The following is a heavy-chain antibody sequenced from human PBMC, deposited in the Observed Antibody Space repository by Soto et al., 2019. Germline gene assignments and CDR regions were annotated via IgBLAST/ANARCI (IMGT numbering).Heavy chain of an antibody. V-gene: IGHV3-7*04. D-gene: IGHD3-10*01. Sequence: EVQLVESGGGLVQPGGSLRLSCAASGFTFSSYWMSWVRQAPGKGLEWVANIKEGGSERYYVDSVKGRFTIARDNAKTSSYLKMNRLGAEDRAVYYCARATGADKEDSWGQGTLVTVSS. J-gene: IGHJ4*02. CDR2: IKEGGSER. CDR1: GFTFSSYW. CDR3: ARATGADKEDS.